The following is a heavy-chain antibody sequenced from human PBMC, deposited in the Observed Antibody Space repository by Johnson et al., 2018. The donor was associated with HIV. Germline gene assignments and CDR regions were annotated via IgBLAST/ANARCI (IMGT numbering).Heavy chain of an antibody. J-gene: IGHJ3*02. V-gene: IGHV3-23*04. CDR1: GFTFSSYA. Sequence: VQLVESGGGLVKPGGSLRLSCAASGFTFSSYAMSWVRQAPGKGLEWVSAISGSGGSTYYADSVQGRFTISRDNSKNTLYLQMNSLRAEDTAVYYCAKVGDSPDAFDIWGQGTMVTVSS. CDR2: ISGSGGST. CDR3: AKVGDSPDAFDI. D-gene: IGHD3-16*01.